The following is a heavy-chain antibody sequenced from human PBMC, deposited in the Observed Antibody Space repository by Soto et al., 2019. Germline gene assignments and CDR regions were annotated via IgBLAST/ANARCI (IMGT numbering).Heavy chain of an antibody. D-gene: IGHD5-12*01. CDR3: AIRLGGSGYQYYYYYGMDV. CDR2: IIPIFGTA. CDR1: GGTFSSYA. V-gene: IGHV1-69*01. J-gene: IGHJ6*02. Sequence: QVQLVQSGAEVKKPGSSVKVSCKASGGTFSSYAISWVRQAPGQGLEWMGGIIPIFGTANYAQKFQVRVTITADESTSTAYMELSSLRSEDTAVYYCAIRLGGSGYQYYYYYGMDVWGQGTTVTVSS.